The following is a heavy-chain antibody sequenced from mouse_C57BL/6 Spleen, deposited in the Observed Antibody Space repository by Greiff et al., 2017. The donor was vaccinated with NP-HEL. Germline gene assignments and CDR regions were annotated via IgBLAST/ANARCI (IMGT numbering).Heavy chain of an antibody. CDR3: ATNWDFDY. CDR2: IDPEAGET. D-gene: IGHD4-1*02. Sequence: VQLQQPGAELVKPGASVKLSCTASGFNIKDYYMHWVKQRTEQGLAWIGRIDPEAGETKYAPKFQGKATITADTSSNTAYLQLSSLTSEDTAVYYCATNWDFDYWGQGTTLTVSS. J-gene: IGHJ2*01. V-gene: IGHV14-2*01. CDR1: GFNIKDYY.